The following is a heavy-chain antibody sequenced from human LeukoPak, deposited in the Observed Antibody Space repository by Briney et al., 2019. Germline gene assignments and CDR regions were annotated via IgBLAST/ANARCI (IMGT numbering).Heavy chain of an antibody. V-gene: IGHV4-34*01. Sequence: SETLSLTCAVYGGSFSPYYWSWIRQSPEKGLEWIAEIDHRGDTNYNPSVKSRVTISVDTSKKQFSLKVRSLSAADTALYYCARGATISETGYFDFWGQGTLVTVSS. CDR1: GGSFSPYY. D-gene: IGHD5-24*01. CDR2: IDHRGDT. CDR3: ARGATISETGYFDF. J-gene: IGHJ4*03.